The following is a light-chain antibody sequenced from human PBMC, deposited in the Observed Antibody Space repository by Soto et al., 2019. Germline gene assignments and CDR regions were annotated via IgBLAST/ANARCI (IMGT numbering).Light chain of an antibody. CDR3: QQYNNWPLT. CDR1: QSVSSK. Sequence: EIVMTQSPATQSVSPGERATLSCRASQSVSSKLAWYQQKPGQAPRLLIYGASTRATGIPARFSGSGSGTEFTLTISSLQSEDFAVYCCQQYNNWPLTFGGGTKVEIK. J-gene: IGKJ4*01. CDR2: GAS. V-gene: IGKV3-15*01.